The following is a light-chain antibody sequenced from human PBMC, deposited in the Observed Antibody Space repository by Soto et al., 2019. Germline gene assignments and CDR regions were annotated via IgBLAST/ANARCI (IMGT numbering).Light chain of an antibody. CDR2: GVN. J-gene: IGLJ3*02. CDR1: SSDVGGYNY. V-gene: IGLV2-14*01. Sequence: QSALTQPASVSGSPGQSVTISCTGTSSDVGGYNYVSWYQQHPGKAPKLVIYGVNYRPSGVSARFSGSKFQNTASLTISGLQAEDEADYYCSSYTSSSTNWVFGGGTKLTVL. CDR3: SSYTSSSTNWV.